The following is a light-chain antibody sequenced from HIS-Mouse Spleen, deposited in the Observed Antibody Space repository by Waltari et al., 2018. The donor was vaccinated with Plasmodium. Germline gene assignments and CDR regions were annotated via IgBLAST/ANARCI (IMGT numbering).Light chain of an antibody. Sequence: EIVLTQSPGTLSLSPGERATLPGRASKSVSSSYLAWYQQKPGQAPRLLIYGASSRATGIPDRFSGSGSGTDFTLTISRLEPEDFAVYYCQQYGSSSWTFGQGTKVEIK. CDR3: QQYGSSSWT. J-gene: IGKJ1*01. CDR1: KSVSSSY. CDR2: GAS. V-gene: IGKV3-20*01.